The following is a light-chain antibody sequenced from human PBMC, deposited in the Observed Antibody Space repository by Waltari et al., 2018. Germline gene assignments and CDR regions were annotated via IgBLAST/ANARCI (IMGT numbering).Light chain of an antibody. Sequence: SYELTQPSSVSVSPGQTARITCSGDVLTKNYVRWFRQKPGQAPVLGIYKDRERPSGIPERFSGSRSGTKVTLTITGAQVDDEADYYCYATADKIHGIFGGGTKLTVL. CDR3: YATADKIHGI. J-gene: IGLJ2*01. V-gene: IGLV3-27*01. CDR2: KDR. CDR1: VLTKNY.